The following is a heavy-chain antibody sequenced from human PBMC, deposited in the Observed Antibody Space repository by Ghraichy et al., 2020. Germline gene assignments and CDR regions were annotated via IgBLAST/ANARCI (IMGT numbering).Heavy chain of an antibody. V-gene: IGHV3-7*03. J-gene: IGHJ4*02. CDR2: IKQDGSEK. D-gene: IGHD2-21*01. CDR3: AREGNTRADLFFGGLYCGGDCYPYYFDY. CDR1: GFTFSSYW. Sequence: GGSLRLSCAASGFTFSSYWMSWVRQAPGKGLEWVANIKQDGSEKYYVDSVKGRFTISRDNAKNSLYLQMNSLRAEDTAVYYCAREGNTRADLFFGGLYCGGDCYPYYFDYWGQGTLVTVSS.